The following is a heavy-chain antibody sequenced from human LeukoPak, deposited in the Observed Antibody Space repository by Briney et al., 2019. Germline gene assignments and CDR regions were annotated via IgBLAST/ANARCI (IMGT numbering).Heavy chain of an antibody. Sequence: GGSLRLSCAASGFNFSSYGMSWVRQAPGKGLEWVSAISGSGGSTYYADSVKGRFTISRDNSKNTLYLQMNSLRAEDTAVYYCASYYDLWSGYYTYYFDYWGQGTLVTVSS. V-gene: IGHV3-23*01. D-gene: IGHD3-3*01. CDR1: GFNFSSYG. CDR3: ASYYDLWSGYYTYYFDY. J-gene: IGHJ4*02. CDR2: ISGSGGST.